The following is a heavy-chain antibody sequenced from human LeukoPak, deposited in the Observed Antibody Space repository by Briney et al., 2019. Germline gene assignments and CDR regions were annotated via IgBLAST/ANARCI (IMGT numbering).Heavy chain of an antibody. J-gene: IGHJ4*02. Sequence: EWVAVIWYGGSNKYYADSVKGRFTISRDNSKNTLYLQMNSLRAEDTAVYYCAKGPLELLDYWGQGALVTVSS. CDR3: AKGPLELLDY. D-gene: IGHD1-7*01. V-gene: IGHV3-33*06. CDR2: IWYGGSNK.